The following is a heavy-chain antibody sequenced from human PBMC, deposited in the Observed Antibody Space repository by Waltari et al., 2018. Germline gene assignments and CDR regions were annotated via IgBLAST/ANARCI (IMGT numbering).Heavy chain of an antibody. J-gene: IGHJ4*02. CDR3: AGLAMDIIKPMYYPEN. D-gene: IGHD2-8*01. V-gene: IGHV1-69*01. CDR2: ITPLFGTA. Sequence: QVQLVQSGAEVKKPGSSVKVSCKASGGTFSSFSISWVRQAPGQGLEWMGGITPLFGTANYAQKCQGRVTITADESMSTAFMELSSLRSEDTAIYFCAGLAMDIIKPMYYPENWGQGTLVTVSS. CDR1: GGTFSSFS.